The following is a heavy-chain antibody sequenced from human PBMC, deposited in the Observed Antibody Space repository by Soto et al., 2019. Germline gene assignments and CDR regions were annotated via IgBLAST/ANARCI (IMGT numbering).Heavy chain of an antibody. CDR2: ISPIFGTA. CDR3: AAHDSGIHPWTP. V-gene: IGHV1-69*01. CDR1: GGTFSSYA. J-gene: IGHJ5*02. Sequence: QVQLVQSGAEVKKPGSSVKVSCKASGGTFSSYAISWVRQAPGHGLEGMGGISPIFGTANYAHKFQGRITITADESTSTAYMELSSLRSEDTAVYYCAAHDSGIHPWTPWGQGTLVTVSS. D-gene: IGHD1-26*01.